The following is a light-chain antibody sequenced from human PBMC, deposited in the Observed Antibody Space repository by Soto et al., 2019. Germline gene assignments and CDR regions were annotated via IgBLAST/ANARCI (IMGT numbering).Light chain of an antibody. Sequence: QSALTQPASVSGSPGQSITISCTGTSGDVGGYNSVSWYQQHPGKAPKLLIYEVNNRPSGVSNRFSASKSANTASLTISGLQAEDEADYYCNSYATTGAYVFGTGTKVTV. CDR2: EVN. J-gene: IGLJ1*01. CDR1: SGDVGGYNS. CDR3: NSYATTGAYV. V-gene: IGLV2-14*01.